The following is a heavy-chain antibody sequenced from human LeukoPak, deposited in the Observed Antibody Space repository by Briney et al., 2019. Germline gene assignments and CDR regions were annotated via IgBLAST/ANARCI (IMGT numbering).Heavy chain of an antibody. D-gene: IGHD6-19*01. CDR3: ATNSIAVAGSVDY. CDR1: GFTFSSYA. CDR2: ISGSGDST. V-gene: IGHV3-23*01. J-gene: IGHJ4*02. Sequence: GGSLRLSCAASGFTFSSYAMSWVRQAPGKGLEWVSGISGSGDSTYYADSVKGRFTISRDNSKNTLYLQMNSLRAEDTAVYYCATNSIAVAGSVDYWGQGTLVTVSS.